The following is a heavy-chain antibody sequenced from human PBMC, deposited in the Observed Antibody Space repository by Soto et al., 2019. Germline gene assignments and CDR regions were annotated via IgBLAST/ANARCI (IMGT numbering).Heavy chain of an antibody. CDR1: GYTFTTYD. CDR3: ARNRRDSGDFDY. D-gene: IGHD7-27*01. CDR2: MSPYNGDT. J-gene: IGHJ4*02. V-gene: IGHV1-8*02. Sequence: QVQLVQSGAEVKKPGASVKVSCKASGYTFTTYDVNWMRQATGQGPEWLGWMSPYNGDTGYAQKFQGRVTLTRDTSRNTAYLELSSLTYEDTAVYYCARNRRDSGDFDYWGQGTLVTVSS.